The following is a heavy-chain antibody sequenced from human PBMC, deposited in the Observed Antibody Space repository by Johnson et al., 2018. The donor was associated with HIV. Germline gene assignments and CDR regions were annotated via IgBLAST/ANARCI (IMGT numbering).Heavy chain of an antibody. J-gene: IGHJ3*02. CDR3: ASSESFGAFDI. Sequence: VQLVESGGGLIQPGGSLRLSCAASGFTVSSNYMSWVRQAPWKGLEWVSVIYSGGNTYYADSVKVRFTISRDNSKNTLYLQMNSLRAEDTAVYYCASSESFGAFDIWGRGTMVTVSS. D-gene: IGHD1-26*01. V-gene: IGHV3-66*03. CDR1: GFTVSSNY. CDR2: IYSGGNT.